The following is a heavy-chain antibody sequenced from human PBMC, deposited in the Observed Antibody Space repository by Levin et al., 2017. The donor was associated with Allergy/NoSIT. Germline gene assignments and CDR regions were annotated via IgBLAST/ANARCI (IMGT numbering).Heavy chain of an antibody. D-gene: IGHD1-26*01. CDR2: IYAGGAT. CDR1: GFTVSSNY. J-gene: IGHJ3*02. CDR3: ARGGRLGDSFDI. V-gene: IGHV3-53*01. Sequence: QPGGSLRLSCAASGFTVSSNYMTWVRQAPGKGLDWVSIIYAGGATYYADSVKGRFTISRDDPKNTVYLQVNSLRAEDTAVYYCARGGRLGDSFDIWGQGTMVTVSS.